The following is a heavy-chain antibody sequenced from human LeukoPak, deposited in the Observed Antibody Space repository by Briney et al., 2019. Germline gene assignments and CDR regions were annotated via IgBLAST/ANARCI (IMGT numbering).Heavy chain of an antibody. J-gene: IGHJ4*02. CDR2: ISSNGGTT. CDR1: GFTFRKDS. Sequence: PGGSLRLSCSASGFTFRKDSMHCVRETPGKGLQYVSAISSNGGTTYYADSVKGRFTISRDNSKNTLYLQMSSLRPEDTALYYCVKDSKAVADAFDYWGQGTLVTVSS. D-gene: IGHD6-19*01. CDR3: VKDSKAVADAFDY. V-gene: IGHV3-64D*06.